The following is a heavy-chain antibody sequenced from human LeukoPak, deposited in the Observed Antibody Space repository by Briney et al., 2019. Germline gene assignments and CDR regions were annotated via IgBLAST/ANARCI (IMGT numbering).Heavy chain of an antibody. Sequence: GGSLTLSCAPSGFTYSSYWMYCVRHAPGEGLVWVSRINSDARNTIYADSVQGGFTISRHNAKNTLYLQEHSLSGEDGAVFYCSSCIGVRDSFDIWGQGTMVTVSS. V-gene: IGHV3-74*01. D-gene: IGHD3-3*01. CDR3: SSCIGVRDSFDI. J-gene: IGHJ3*02. CDR1: GFTYSSYW. CDR2: INSDARNT.